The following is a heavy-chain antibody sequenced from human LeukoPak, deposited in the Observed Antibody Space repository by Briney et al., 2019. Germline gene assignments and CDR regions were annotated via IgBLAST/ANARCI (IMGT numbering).Heavy chain of an antibody. J-gene: IGHJ4*02. D-gene: IGHD1-26*01. CDR3: ASQSPVGATWL. CDR2: ISHSGST. V-gene: IGHV4-59*01. CDR1: GGSMRNYY. Sequence: SETLSLTCNVSGGSMRNYYWSWIRQPPGKGLEWIGYISHSGSTKYNPSLKSRVTISVDTSKNQFSLKVRSVTAADTAVYFCASQSPVGATWLWGQGTLVTVSS.